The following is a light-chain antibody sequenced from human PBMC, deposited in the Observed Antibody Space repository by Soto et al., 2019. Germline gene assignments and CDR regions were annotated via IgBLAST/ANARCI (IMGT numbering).Light chain of an antibody. CDR2: GAS. Sequence: EIVMTQSPATLSVSPGEGATLSCRASENVDTNLAWYQHKPGQAPRLLIYGASTRAAGVPARFSGSGSGTEFTLTISSLESEGVAVYYCQQCHKWPRITFGPGTRLEIK. V-gene: IGKV3-15*01. J-gene: IGKJ5*01. CDR3: QQCHKWPRIT. CDR1: ENVDTN.